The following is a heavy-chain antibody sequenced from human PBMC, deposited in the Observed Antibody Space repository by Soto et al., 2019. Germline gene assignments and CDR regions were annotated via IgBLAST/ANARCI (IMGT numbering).Heavy chain of an antibody. V-gene: IGHV3-23*01. CDR2: ISGSGGNT. CDR1: GFTFSSYA. D-gene: IGHD6-6*01. CDR3: AKDIGARPMGLFYYYYMDV. Sequence: EVQLLESGGGLVQPGGSLRLSCAASGFTFSSYAMRWVRQAPGKGLEWVSAISGSGGNTYYADSVKGRFTISRDNSKNTLYLQMNSLRAEDTAVYYCAKDIGARPMGLFYYYYMDVWGKGTTVTVSS. J-gene: IGHJ6*03.